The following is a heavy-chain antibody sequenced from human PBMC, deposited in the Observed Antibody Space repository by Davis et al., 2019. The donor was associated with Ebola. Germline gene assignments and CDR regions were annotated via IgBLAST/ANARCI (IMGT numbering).Heavy chain of an antibody. V-gene: IGHV1-69*06. CDR1: GGTFSSYA. Sequence: SVKVSCKASGGTFSSYAISWVRQAPGQGLEWMGGIIPIFGTANYAQKFQGRVTITADKSTSTAYMELSSLRSEDTAVYYCTRGSYYYYGMDVWGQGTTVTVSS. CDR2: IIPIFGTA. J-gene: IGHJ6*02. CDR3: TRGSYYYYGMDV.